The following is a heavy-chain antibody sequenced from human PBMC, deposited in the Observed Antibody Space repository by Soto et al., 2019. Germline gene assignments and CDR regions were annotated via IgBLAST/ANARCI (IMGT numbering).Heavy chain of an antibody. J-gene: IGHJ4*02. Sequence: QVQLVQSGAEVKKPGSSVKVSCKASGGTFSSYTITWVRQAPGQGLEWLGRIIPIFGVTNYAQKFQDRVTITADSSTTTAYMELSRLRSEDTAVYYCGRYWEITTQTWGFVDSWGQGTLVTVSS. V-gene: IGHV1-69*02. CDR2: IIPIFGVT. CDR1: GGTFSSYT. CDR3: GRYWEITTQTWGFVDS. D-gene: IGHD3-22*01.